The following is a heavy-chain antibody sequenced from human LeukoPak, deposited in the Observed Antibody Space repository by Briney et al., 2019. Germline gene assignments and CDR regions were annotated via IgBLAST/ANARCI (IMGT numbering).Heavy chain of an antibody. V-gene: IGHV3-21*01. CDR1: GFTFSSYS. Sequence: GGSLRLSCAASGFTFSSYSMNWVRQAPGKGLEWVSSISSSSSYIYYADSVKGRFTISRDNAKNSLYLQMNSLRAGDTAVYYCARDSFDYYDSSGYPESWFDPWGQGALVTVSS. CDR3: ARDSFDYYDSSGYPESWFDP. CDR2: ISSSSSYI. J-gene: IGHJ5*02. D-gene: IGHD3-22*01.